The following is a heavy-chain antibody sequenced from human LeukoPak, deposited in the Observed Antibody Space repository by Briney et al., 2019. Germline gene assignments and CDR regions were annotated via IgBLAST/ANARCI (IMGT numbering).Heavy chain of an antibody. V-gene: IGHV3-7*01. Sequence: QPGGSLRLSCVAAGFTFSDYWMTWVRQAPGKGLELVANIKEDGSVKYYVDSVKGRFTISRDNAKNSLYLQLNSLRVEDTAVYYCATEGTDGRGSFGWFDSWGQGTLVTVSS. CDR2: IKEDGSVK. D-gene: IGHD3-10*01. J-gene: IGHJ5*01. CDR1: GFTFSDYW. CDR3: ATEGTDGRGSFGWFDS.